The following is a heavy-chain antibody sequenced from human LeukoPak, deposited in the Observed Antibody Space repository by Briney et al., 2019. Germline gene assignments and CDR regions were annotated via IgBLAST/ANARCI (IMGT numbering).Heavy chain of an antibody. CDR1: GVSISSGSDC. V-gene: IGHV4-61*02. CDR2: IYTSGST. D-gene: IGHD3-3*01. CDR3: SWSDYDLWSGYPPTDY. J-gene: IGHJ4*02. Sequence: SETLSLTCTVSGVSISSGSDCSGWIRRPAGNGLERIGRIYTSGSTNYNPSLKSRVTISVNTAKNQFSLKLSSVTAADTAASYCSWSDYDLWSGYPPTDYWGQGTLVTVSS.